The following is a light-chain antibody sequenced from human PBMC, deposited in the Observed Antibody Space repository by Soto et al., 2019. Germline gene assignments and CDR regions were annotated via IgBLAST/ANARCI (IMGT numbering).Light chain of an antibody. CDR1: SSDVGGYNY. Sequence: QSALTQPASVSGSPGQSITISCTGTSSDVGGYNYVSWYQQHPGKAPKLIIYEVRNRPSGVSNRFSGSKSGNTASLTISGLQAEDEADYYCSSYTSSSTYVFGTGTKLTVL. J-gene: IGLJ1*01. CDR3: SSYTSSSTYV. V-gene: IGLV2-14*01. CDR2: EVR.